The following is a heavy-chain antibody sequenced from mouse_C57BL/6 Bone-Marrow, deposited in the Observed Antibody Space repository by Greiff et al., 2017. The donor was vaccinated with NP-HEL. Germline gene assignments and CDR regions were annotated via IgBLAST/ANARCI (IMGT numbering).Heavy chain of an antibody. Sequence: QVQLQQPGAELVMPGASVKLSCKASGYTFTSYWMHWVKQRPGQGLEWIGKIDPSDSYTNYNQKFKGKSTLTVDKSSSTAYMQLSSLTSEDSAVYCCARPGKGGYFDVWGTGTTVTVSS. CDR2: IDPSDSYT. D-gene: IGHD1-3*01. V-gene: IGHV1-69*01. J-gene: IGHJ1*03. CDR1: GYTFTSYW. CDR3: ARPGKGGYFDV.